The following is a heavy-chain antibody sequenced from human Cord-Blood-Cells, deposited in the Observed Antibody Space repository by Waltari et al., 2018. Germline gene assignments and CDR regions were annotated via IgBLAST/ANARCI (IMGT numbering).Heavy chain of an antibody. CDR1: GYSFTSYW. D-gene: IGHD2-15*01. V-gene: IGHV5-51*01. Sequence: EVQLVQSGAEVKKPGESLKISCKGSGYSFTSYWHGWVRQMPGKGLEWMGIIYPGDSDTRYSPSVQGQVTISADKSISTAYLQWSSLKASDTAMYYCARTDSLAEVPYYFDYWGQGTLVTVSS. CDR3: ARTDSLAEVPYYFDY. J-gene: IGHJ4*02. CDR2: IYPGDSDT.